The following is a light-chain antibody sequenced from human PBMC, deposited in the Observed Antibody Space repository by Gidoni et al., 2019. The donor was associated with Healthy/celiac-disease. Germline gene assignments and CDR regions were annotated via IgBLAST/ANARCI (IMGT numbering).Light chain of an antibody. CDR1: QSISSY. CDR2: DAS. J-gene: IGKJ4*01. V-gene: IGKV1-39*01. Sequence: DIQMTQSPSSLSASVGDRVTITCRASQSISSYLNWYQQKPGKAPKLLIYDASSLQSGVPSRFSGSGSGTDFTLTISSLQPEDFATYYCQQSYSTPPVTFGGGTQVEIK. CDR3: QQSYSTPPVT.